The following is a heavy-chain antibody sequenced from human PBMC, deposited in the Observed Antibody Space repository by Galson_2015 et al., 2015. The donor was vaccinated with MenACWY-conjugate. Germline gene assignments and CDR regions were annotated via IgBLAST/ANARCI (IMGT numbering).Heavy chain of an antibody. D-gene: IGHD6-19*01. CDR2: IRVSNGDA. CDR1: GYTFISYG. V-gene: IGHV1-18*01. Sequence: SVKVSCKASGYTFISYGITWVRRAPGQGLEWMGRIRVSNGDAKFAQSFQDRVSMIADTSTDTAYMELRNLRSDDTAIYYCARYSSLYDYFDSWGQGTLVTVSS. CDR3: ARYSSLYDYFDS. J-gene: IGHJ4*02.